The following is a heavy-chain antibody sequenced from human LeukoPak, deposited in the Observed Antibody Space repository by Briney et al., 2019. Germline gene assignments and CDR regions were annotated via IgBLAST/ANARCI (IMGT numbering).Heavy chain of an antibody. Sequence: SETLSLTCAVYGGSFSGYYWSWIRQPPGKGLEWIGEINHSGRTNYNPSLKSRVTISVDTSKNQFSLKLSSVTAADTAVYYCAREGFYDILTGYPFYYYYYYMDVWGKGTTVTVSS. D-gene: IGHD3-9*01. CDR2: INHSGRT. J-gene: IGHJ6*03. CDR1: GGSFSGYY. CDR3: AREGFYDILTGYPFYYYYYYMDV. V-gene: IGHV4-34*01.